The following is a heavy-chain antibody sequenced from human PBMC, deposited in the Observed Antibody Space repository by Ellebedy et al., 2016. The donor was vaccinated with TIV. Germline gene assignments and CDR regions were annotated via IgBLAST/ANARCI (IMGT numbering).Heavy chain of an antibody. D-gene: IGHD4-23*01. CDR1: GGSISTFY. CDR2: IYYIGIT. Sequence: MPSETLSLTCNVSGGSISTFYWSWIRQPPGKGLEIIGYIYYIGITNYNPSLESRVAISIDTSENQFSLRLSSVTAADTAVYYCAAYYGGRFDYWGQGTLVTVSS. V-gene: IGHV4-59*01. J-gene: IGHJ4*02. CDR3: AAYYGGRFDY.